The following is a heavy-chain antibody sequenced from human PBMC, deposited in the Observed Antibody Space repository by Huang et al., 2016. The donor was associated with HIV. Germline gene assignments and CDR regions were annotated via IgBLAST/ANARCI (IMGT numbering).Heavy chain of an antibody. D-gene: IGHD6-13*01. J-gene: IGHJ4*02. CDR2: ISDDGNNR. Sequence: QVQLVESGGGVVQPGRSLRLSCAASGFTFSSHAMHWVRQAPGKGLEWVALISDDGNNRYYADSVKGRFTVSRDNSKNTLYLQMNSLRPDDTAVYYCARDSGYSINWSLGNYWGQGTLATVSS. CDR3: ARDSGYSINWSLGNY. V-gene: IGHV3-30-3*01. CDR1: GFTFSSHA.